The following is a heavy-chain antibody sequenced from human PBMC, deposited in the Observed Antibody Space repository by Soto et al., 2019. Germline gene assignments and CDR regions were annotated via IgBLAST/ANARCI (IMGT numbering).Heavy chain of an antibody. CDR2: NYYSGST. CDR1: GGSISSYY. V-gene: IGHV4-59*08. D-gene: IGHD3-3*01. Sequence: SETLSLTCTVSGGSISSYYWSWIRQPPGKGLEWIGYNYYSGSTNYNPSLKSRVTISVDTSKNQFSLKLSSVTASDTAVYYCARHLTYYDFWSGYYPRGEPANYYYYMDVWGKGTTVTVSS. CDR3: ARHLTYYDFWSGYYPRGEPANYYYYMDV. J-gene: IGHJ6*03.